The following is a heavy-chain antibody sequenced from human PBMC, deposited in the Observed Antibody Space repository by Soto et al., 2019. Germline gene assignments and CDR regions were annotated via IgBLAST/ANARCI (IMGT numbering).Heavy chain of an antibody. CDR1: GFSFSNYA. J-gene: IGHJ4*02. V-gene: IGHV3-30-3*01. D-gene: IGHD6-13*01. CDR3: ARDLIAALGTPNY. Sequence: QVQLVESGGGVVQPARSLRLSCVASGFSFSNYAMHWVRQAPGKGLEWVAVISYDGSNKYYADSVKGRFTISRDNSKNTLYLEMSSLRADDTAMYYCARDLIAALGTPNYWGQGTLVTVSS. CDR2: ISYDGSNK.